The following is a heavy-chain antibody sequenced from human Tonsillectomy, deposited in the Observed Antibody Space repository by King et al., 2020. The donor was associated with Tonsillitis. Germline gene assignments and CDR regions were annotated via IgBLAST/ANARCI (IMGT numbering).Heavy chain of an antibody. Sequence: QLVQSGAEVKKPGASVKVSCKASNYTFTNYGVSWVRQAPGQGLDWRGWISGNKGNTKYAKKLQGRITMITDTSTSTAYMELRSLRSDDTAVYYCVRDGNRVINAFDVWGQGTMVTVSS. CDR3: VRDGNRVINAFDV. CDR1: NYTFTNYG. CDR2: ISGNKGNT. J-gene: IGHJ3*01. D-gene: IGHD1/OR15-1a*01. V-gene: IGHV1-18*01.